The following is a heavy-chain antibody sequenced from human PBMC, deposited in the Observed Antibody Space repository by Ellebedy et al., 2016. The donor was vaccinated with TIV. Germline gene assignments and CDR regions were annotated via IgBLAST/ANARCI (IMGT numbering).Heavy chain of an antibody. J-gene: IGHJ4*02. CDR1: GFTFSSYG. Sequence: GGSLRLSXAASGFTFSSYGMHWVRQAPGKGLEWVAVISYDGSNKYYADSVKGRFTISRDNSKNTLYLQMNSLRAEDTAVYYCAKGKFVVVIAPFDYWGQGTLVTVSS. D-gene: IGHD2-21*01. CDR2: ISYDGSNK. CDR3: AKGKFVVVIAPFDY. V-gene: IGHV3-30*18.